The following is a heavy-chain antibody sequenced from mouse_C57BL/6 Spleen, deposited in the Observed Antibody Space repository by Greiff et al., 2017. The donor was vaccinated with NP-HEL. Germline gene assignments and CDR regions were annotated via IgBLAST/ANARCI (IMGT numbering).Heavy chain of an antibody. V-gene: IGHV1-66*01. CDR3: ARDYGSSYGWYFDV. J-gene: IGHJ1*03. Sequence: VQLQQSGPELVKPGASVKISCKASGYSFTSYYIHWVKQRPGQGLEWIGWIYPGSGNTKYNEKFKGKATLTADTSSSTAYMPLSSLTSEDSAVYYCARDYGSSYGWYFDVWGTGTTVTVSS. CDR2: IYPGSGNT. D-gene: IGHD1-1*01. CDR1: GYSFTSYY.